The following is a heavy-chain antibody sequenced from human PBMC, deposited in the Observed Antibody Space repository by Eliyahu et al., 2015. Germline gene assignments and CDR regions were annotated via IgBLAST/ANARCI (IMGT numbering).Heavy chain of an antibody. CDR1: GFTFXSYG. CDR2: ISSSSSYI. D-gene: IGHD3-3*01. Sequence: EVQLVESGGGLVKPGGSLRLXCAASGFTFXSYGMNWVRQAPGKGLEWVSSISSSSSYIYYADSVRGRFTISRDNAKNSLYLQMNSLRAEDTAVYYCARDHYYDFWSGYLDWGQGTLVTVSP. V-gene: IGHV3-21*01. CDR3: ARDHYYDFWSGYLD. J-gene: IGHJ4*02.